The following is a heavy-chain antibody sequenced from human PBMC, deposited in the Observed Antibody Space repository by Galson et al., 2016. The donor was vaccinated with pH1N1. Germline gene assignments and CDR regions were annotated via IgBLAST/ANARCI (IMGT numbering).Heavy chain of an antibody. J-gene: IGHJ4*02. CDR3: AREWGIGAAGPLDS. V-gene: IGHV3-11*01. D-gene: IGHD6-13*01. CDR2: IGSSGNV. CDR1: DFTLDYA. Sequence: SLRLSCAASDFTLDYAMNWIRETPERGLEWLSSIGSSGNVAYADSVKGRFTISRDNAQNSLLLQMDSLRVDDTALYYCAREWGIGAAGPLDSWGQGALVIVSS.